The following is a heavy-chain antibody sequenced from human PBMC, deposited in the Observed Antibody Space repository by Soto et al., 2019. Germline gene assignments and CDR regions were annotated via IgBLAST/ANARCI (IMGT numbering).Heavy chain of an antibody. CDR3: ARLYRYYYDSSGYYSYYYYYYGMDV. J-gene: IGHJ6*02. D-gene: IGHD3-22*01. CDR2: ISAYNGNT. CDR1: GYTFTSYG. V-gene: IGHV1-18*01. Sequence: QVQLVQSGAEVKKPGASVKVSCKASGYTFTSYGISWVRQAPGQGLEWMGWISAYNGNTNYAQKLQGRVTMTTDTSTSTAYMELRSLRSDDTAVYYCARLYRYYYDSSGYYSYYYYYYGMDVWGQGTTVTVSS.